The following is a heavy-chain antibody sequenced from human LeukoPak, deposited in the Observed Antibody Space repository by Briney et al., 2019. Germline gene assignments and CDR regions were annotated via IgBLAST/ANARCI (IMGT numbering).Heavy chain of an antibody. V-gene: IGHV3-20*04. CDR1: GFTFDDYG. CDR2: INWNGGST. CDR3: ARGFRAVTTDTPTYYFYYYMDV. Sequence: GGSLRLSCAASGFTFDDYGMSWVRHAPGKGVEWVSSINWNGGSTEYADSLKGRFTISRDNANTSLYLQMNSLRAEDTALYYCARGFRAVTTDTPTYYFYYYMDVWGKGTTVTVSS. J-gene: IGHJ6*03. D-gene: IGHD4-17*01.